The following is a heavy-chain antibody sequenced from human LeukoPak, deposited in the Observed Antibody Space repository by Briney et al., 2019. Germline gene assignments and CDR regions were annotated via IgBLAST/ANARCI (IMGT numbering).Heavy chain of an antibody. CDR2: INWNGGST. Sequence: PGGSLRLSCAASGFTFDDYGMSWVRQAPGKGLEWISGINWNGGSTGYADSVKCRFTISRANAKNSLYVQMNSLRAEDTALYYCARGPGRLDAFDIWGQGTMVTVSS. D-gene: IGHD3-10*01. V-gene: IGHV3-20*04. CDR3: ARGPGRLDAFDI. CDR1: GFTFDDYG. J-gene: IGHJ3*02.